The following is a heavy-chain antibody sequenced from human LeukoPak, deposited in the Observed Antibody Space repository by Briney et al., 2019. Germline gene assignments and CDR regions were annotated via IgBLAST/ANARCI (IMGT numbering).Heavy chain of an antibody. D-gene: IGHD3-3*01. Sequence: SVKVSCKAAGGTFSSYAISWVRQAPGQGLEWMGGIIPIFGTANYAQKFQGRVTITTDESTSTAYMELSSLRSEDTAVYYCATSTFKLRFLEWLPSYFDYWGQGTLVTVSS. CDR2: IIPIFGTA. CDR1: GGTFSSYA. CDR3: ATSTFKLRFLEWLPSYFDY. V-gene: IGHV1-69*05. J-gene: IGHJ4*02.